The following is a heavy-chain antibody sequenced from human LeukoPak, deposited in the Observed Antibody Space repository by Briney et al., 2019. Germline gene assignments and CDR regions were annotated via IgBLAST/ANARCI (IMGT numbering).Heavy chain of an antibody. CDR3: ARDTYGGSYFPLPY. V-gene: IGHV1-2*02. CDR2: LSPKSGAT. D-gene: IGHD1-26*01. CDR1: GYTFSGYY. Sequence: ASVKVSCKASGYTFSGYYMHWVRQAPGQGLEWMGWLSPKSGATKYAQKFQGRVTLTRDLSLNTAYMELSRLTSDDTAVYYCARDTYGGSYFPLPYWGQGALVTVSS. J-gene: IGHJ4*02.